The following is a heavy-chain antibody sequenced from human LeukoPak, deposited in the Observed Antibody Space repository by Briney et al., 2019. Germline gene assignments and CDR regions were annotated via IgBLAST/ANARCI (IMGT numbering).Heavy chain of an antibody. CDR2: INHSKTT. CDR1: GGPFSSYY. Sequence: SETLSLTCAVDGGPFSSYYWTWIRQSPGEGREWGGDINHSKTTNFNPSLTRPVTKSVGTSKNQFSLNLTSVTAADTAVYYCSHCASSLPTDSWGQGNLVIVSS. V-gene: IGHV4-34*01. D-gene: IGHD6-6*01. CDR3: SHCASSLPTDS. J-gene: IGHJ4*02.